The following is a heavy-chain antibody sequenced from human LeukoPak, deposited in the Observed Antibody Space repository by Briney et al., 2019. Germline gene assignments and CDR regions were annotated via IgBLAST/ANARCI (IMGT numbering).Heavy chain of an antibody. V-gene: IGHV1-69*13. J-gene: IGHJ4*02. D-gene: IGHD3-10*01. CDR3: ARDMGGSGSYSY. Sequence: EASVKVSCKASGGTFSSYAISWVRQAPGQGLEWMGGIIPIFGTANYAQKFQGRVTITADESTSTAYMELSSLRSEDTAVYYCARDMGGSGSYSYWGQGTLITVSS. CDR2: IIPIFGTA. CDR1: GGTFSSYA.